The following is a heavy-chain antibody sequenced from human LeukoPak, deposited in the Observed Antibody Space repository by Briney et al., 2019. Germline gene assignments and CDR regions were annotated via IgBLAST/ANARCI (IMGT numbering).Heavy chain of an antibody. V-gene: IGHV3-7*01. J-gene: IGHJ4*02. CDR3: ARDRYCSGD. CDR2: IKEDGSEK. CDR1: GFTFSSRW. Sequence: GGSLRLSCLASGFTFSSRWMSWVRQAPGKGLEWVANIKEDGSEKYYVDSVKGRFSISRDNAKNLLYLQMNSLRTEDTAVYYCARDRYCSGDWGQGTLVTVSS. D-gene: IGHD2-15*01.